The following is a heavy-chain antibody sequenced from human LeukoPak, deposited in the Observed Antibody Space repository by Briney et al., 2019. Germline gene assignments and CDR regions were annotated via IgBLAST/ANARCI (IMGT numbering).Heavy chain of an antibody. CDR3: ARGKGIAVI. V-gene: IGHV4-39*07. J-gene: IGHJ3*02. CDR2: IYYSGST. CDR1: GGSISSGGYY. Sequence: SETLSLTCTVSGGSISSGGYYWGWIRQPPGKGLEWIGNIYYSGSTYDNPSLKSRVTISVDTSQNQFSLKLSSVTAADTAVYYCARGKGIAVIWGQGTMVTVSS. D-gene: IGHD6-19*01.